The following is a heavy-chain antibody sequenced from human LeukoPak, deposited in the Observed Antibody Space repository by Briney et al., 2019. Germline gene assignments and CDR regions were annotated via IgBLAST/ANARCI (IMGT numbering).Heavy chain of an antibody. CDR2: ISSSGSTI. V-gene: IGHV3-48*03. Sequence: GGSLRLSCAASGFTFSSYEMSWVRQAPGKGLEWVSYISSSGSTIYYADSVKGRFTISRDNAKNSLYLQMNSLRAEDTAVYYCARELQWLVLVGAFDIWGQGTMVTVSS. CDR1: GFTFSSYE. J-gene: IGHJ3*02. D-gene: IGHD6-19*01. CDR3: ARELQWLVLVGAFDI.